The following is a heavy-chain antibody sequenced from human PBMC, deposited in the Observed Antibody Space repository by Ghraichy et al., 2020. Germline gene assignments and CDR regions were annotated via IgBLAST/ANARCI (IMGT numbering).Heavy chain of an antibody. CDR2: IYYSGST. CDR1: GGSISSSSYY. Sequence: SETLSLTCTVSGGSISSSSYYWGWIRQPPGKGLEWIGSIYYSGSTYYNPSLKSRVTISVDTSKNQFSLKLSSVTAADTAVYYCARHRIGIAVAATEAPFDYWGQGTLVTVSS. D-gene: IGHD6-19*01. V-gene: IGHV4-39*01. J-gene: IGHJ4*02. CDR3: ARHRIGIAVAATEAPFDY.